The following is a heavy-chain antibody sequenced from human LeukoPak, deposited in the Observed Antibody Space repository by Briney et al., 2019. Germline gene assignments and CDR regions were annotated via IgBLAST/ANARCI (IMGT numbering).Heavy chain of an antibody. CDR3: ARGAYDSSTYYYVDY. CDR2: IYHSGST. Sequence: PSETLSLTCAVSGGSISSSNWWSWVRQPPGKGLEWIGEIYHSGSTNYNPSLKSRVTISVDKSKNQFSLKLSSVTAADTAVYYCARGAYDSSTYYYVDYWSQGTLVTVSS. D-gene: IGHD3-22*01. V-gene: IGHV4-4*02. J-gene: IGHJ4*02. CDR1: GGSISSSNW.